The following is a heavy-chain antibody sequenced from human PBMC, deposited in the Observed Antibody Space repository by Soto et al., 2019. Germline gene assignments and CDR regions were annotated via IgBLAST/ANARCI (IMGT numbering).Heavy chain of an antibody. CDR3: ARLLYYYDTSGYLFDP. V-gene: IGHV3-23*01. J-gene: IGHJ5*02. CDR2: ISGSGGST. CDR1: GFTFSSYA. D-gene: IGHD3-22*01. Sequence: GGSLRLSCAASGFTFSSYAMSWVRQAPGKGLEWVSAISGSGGSTYYADSVKGRFTISRDNSKNTLYLQMNNLRAEGTAVYYCARLLYYYDTSGYLFDPWGQGTLVTVSS.